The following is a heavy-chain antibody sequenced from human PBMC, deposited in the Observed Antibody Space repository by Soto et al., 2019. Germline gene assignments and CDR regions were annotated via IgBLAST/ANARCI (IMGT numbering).Heavy chain of an antibody. J-gene: IGHJ4*02. CDR3: ARDRRSGWSNVGSWPYYFDH. V-gene: IGHV1-69*13. CDR2: ISPVFHKV. D-gene: IGHD6-19*01. Sequence: GASVKVSCKASGNTFNSFTISWVRQAPGQGLEWMGGISPVFHKVNYAQKFQGRVTITADESTSAISMELSSLRSEDTAIYYCARDRRSGWSNVGSWPYYFDHWGQGTLVTVSS. CDR1: GNTFNSFT.